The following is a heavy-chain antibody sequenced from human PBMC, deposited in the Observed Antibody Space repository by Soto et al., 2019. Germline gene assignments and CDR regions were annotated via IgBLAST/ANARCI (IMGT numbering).Heavy chain of an antibody. Sequence: GGSLRLSCAASGFTFSSYAMSWVRQAPGKGLEWVSAISGSGGSTYYADSVKGRFTISRDNSKNTLYLQMNSLRAEDTAVYYCAKEPSWFGELYCYFDYWGQGTLVTVSS. J-gene: IGHJ4*02. CDR2: ISGSGGST. D-gene: IGHD3-10*01. CDR3: AKEPSWFGELYCYFDY. CDR1: GFTFSSYA. V-gene: IGHV3-23*01.